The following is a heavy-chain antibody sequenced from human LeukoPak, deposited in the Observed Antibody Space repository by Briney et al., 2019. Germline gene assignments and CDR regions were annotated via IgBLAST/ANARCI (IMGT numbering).Heavy chain of an antibody. D-gene: IGHD3-16*02. J-gene: IGHJ3*02. Sequence: ASVKVSCKASGYTFNRYGISWVRQAPGQGLEWVGWISAYKGNTNYAQKLQGRVTMTTDTSTSTAYMELRSLRSDDTAVYYCARTSYVWGSYRPDDAFDIWGQGTMVTVSS. CDR3: ARTSYVWGSYRPDDAFDI. CDR2: ISAYKGNT. V-gene: IGHV1-18*04. CDR1: GYTFNRYG.